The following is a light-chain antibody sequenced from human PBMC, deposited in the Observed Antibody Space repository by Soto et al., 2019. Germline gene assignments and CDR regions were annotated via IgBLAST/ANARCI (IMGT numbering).Light chain of an antibody. J-gene: IGKJ4*01. Sequence: DIQMTQSPSSVSASVGDRVTITCRASQGFSTWLAWYRRKPGRAPELLIYSASSLLSGVPSRFSGSGSGTDFTLTISSLQPEDFATYYCQQPNSFPRTFGGGTEVEIK. CDR2: SAS. CDR3: QQPNSFPRT. V-gene: IGKV1-12*01. CDR1: QGFSTW.